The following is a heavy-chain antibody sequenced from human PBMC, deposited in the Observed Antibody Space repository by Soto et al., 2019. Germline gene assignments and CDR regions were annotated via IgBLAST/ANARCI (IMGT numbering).Heavy chain of an antibody. D-gene: IGHD5-18*01. CDR1: GGSISSSSYY. Sequence: SETLSLTCTVSGGSISSSSYYWGWIRQPPGKGLEWIGSIYYSGSTYYNPSLKSRVTISVDTSKNQFSLKLSSVTAADTAVYYCARDDTAMGIGYYGMDVWGQGTTVTVSS. CDR2: IYYSGST. V-gene: IGHV4-39*02. CDR3: ARDDTAMGIGYYGMDV. J-gene: IGHJ6*02.